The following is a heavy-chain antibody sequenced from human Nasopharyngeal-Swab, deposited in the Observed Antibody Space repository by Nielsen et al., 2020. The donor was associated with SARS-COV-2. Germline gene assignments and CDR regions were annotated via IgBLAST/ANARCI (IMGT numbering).Heavy chain of an antibody. V-gene: IGHV1-69*01. CDR2: IIPIFGPA. J-gene: IGHJ6*02. D-gene: IGHD5-12*01. CDR3: ARWGIVATGSYYYYGMDV. Sequence: WVRQAPGLGFVWMGGIIPIFGPANYAQKFQGRVTITADESTSTAYMELSSLRSEDTAVYYCARWGIVATGSYYYYGMDVWGQGTTVTVSS.